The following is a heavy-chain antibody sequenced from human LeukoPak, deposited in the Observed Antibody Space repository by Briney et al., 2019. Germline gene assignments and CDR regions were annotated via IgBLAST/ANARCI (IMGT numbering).Heavy chain of an antibody. CDR3: ARGLLADVY. CDR2: IKQDGSEK. D-gene: IGHD3-3*02. J-gene: IGHJ4*02. Sequence: PGGSLRLSCAASGFTSSTYWMSWVRQAPGKGLEWVAKIKQDGSEKYYVDSVKGRFTISRDNAKNSVYLQMNSLRVEDTAVYYCARGLLADVYWGQGALVTVSS. V-gene: IGHV3-7*01. CDR1: GFTSSTYW.